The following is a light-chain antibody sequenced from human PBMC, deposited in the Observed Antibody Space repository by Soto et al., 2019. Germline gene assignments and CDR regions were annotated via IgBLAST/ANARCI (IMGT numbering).Light chain of an antibody. J-gene: IGKJ1*01. Sequence: EIVLTQSPGTLSLSPGERATLSCRASQSVSSSYLSWYQQKPGQAPRLLIYGASSRATGIPDRFSGSGSGTDFPLTISRLEPEDFAVYYCQHYGSSTRMFGQGTKVEIK. CDR3: QHYGSSTRM. V-gene: IGKV3-20*01. CDR2: GAS. CDR1: QSVSSSY.